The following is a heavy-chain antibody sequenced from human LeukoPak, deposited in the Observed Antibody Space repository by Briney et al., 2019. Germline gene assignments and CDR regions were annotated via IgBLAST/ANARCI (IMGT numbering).Heavy chain of an antibody. CDR1: GFTFSSYA. D-gene: IGHD6-6*01. CDR2: ISGSGGST. Sequence: GGSLRLSCAASGFTFSSYAMSRVRQAPGKGLEWVPAISGSGGSTYYADSVKGRFTISRDNSKNTLYLQMNSLRAEDTAVYYCAKEDRVYSSSSGLRAIDYWGQGTLVTVSS. CDR3: AKEDRVYSSSSGLRAIDY. J-gene: IGHJ4*02. V-gene: IGHV3-23*01.